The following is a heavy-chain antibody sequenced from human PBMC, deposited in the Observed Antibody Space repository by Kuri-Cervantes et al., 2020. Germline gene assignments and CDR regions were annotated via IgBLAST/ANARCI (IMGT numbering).Heavy chain of an antibody. CDR2: INPNSGGT. J-gene: IGHJ4*02. V-gene: IGHV1-2*02. CDR1: GYTFTYRY. Sequence: ASVKVSCKASGYTFTYRYLHWVRQATGQGLEWMGWINPNSGGTNYAQKFQGRVTMTRDTSISTAYMELSRLRSDDTAVYFCAHSPRSSGWFYFDYWGQGTPVTVSS. D-gene: IGHD6-19*01. CDR3: AHSPRSSGWFYFDY.